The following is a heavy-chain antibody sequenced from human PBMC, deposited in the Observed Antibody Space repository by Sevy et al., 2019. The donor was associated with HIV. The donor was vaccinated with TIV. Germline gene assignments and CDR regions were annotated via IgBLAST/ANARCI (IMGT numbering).Heavy chain of an antibody. CDR3: AKKMGGGSGMAFLVDY. D-gene: IGHD2-8*01. Sequence: GSLRLSCAASGFTFSSFAMGWVRQAPGKGLDWISVISGTGDHTYYADSVKGRFTISRDNSKNRLFLQTNSLRAEDTAIFYCAKKMGGGSGMAFLVDYWGQGTLVTVSS. CDR1: GFTFSSFA. CDR2: ISGTGDHT. V-gene: IGHV3-23*01. J-gene: IGHJ4*02.